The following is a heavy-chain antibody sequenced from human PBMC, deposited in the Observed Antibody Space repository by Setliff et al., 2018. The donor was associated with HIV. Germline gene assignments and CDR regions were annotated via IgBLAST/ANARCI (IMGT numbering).Heavy chain of an antibody. CDR1: GFTFGDYA. Sequence: GGSLRLSCTASGFTFGDYAMSWVRQAPGKGLEWVGFIRSKAYGGTTEYAASVKGRFTISRDDSKNTAYLQMSSLKTEDTAVYYCARPQHIYDDSSDDYWGQGTLVTVSS. CDR3: ARPQHIYDDSSDDY. V-gene: IGHV3-49*04. CDR2: IRSKAYGGTT. J-gene: IGHJ4*02. D-gene: IGHD3-22*01.